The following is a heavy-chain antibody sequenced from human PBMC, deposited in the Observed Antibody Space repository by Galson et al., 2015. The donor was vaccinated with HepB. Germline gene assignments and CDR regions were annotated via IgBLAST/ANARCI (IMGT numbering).Heavy chain of an antibody. CDR2: INTDGSST. J-gene: IGHJ4*02. D-gene: IGHD6-13*01. CDR1: GFSFSNYW. Sequence: SLRLSCAASGFSFSNYWMHWVRQAPGKGLVWVSRINTDGSSTNYADSVKGRFTISRDNAKKTLYLQMNSLRAEDTAVYYCARDAAAADPAVGYWGQGILVTVSS. V-gene: IGHV3-74*01. CDR3: ARDAAAADPAVGY.